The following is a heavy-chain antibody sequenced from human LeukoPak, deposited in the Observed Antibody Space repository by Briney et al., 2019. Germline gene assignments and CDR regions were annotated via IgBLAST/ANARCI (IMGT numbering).Heavy chain of an antibody. CDR3: ARDAPLYDILTGYYFPFDY. Sequence: ASVKVSCKASGYTFTSYGISWVRQAPGQGLEWMGWISAYNGNTNYAQKLQGRVTMTTDTFTSTAYMELRSLRSDDTAVYYCARDAPLYDILTGYYFPFDYWGQGTLVTVSS. CDR1: GYTFTSYG. D-gene: IGHD3-9*01. CDR2: ISAYNGNT. J-gene: IGHJ4*02. V-gene: IGHV1-18*01.